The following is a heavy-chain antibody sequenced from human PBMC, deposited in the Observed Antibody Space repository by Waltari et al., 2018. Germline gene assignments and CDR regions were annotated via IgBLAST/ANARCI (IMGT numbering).Heavy chain of an antibody. CDR2: IYHSGST. D-gene: IGHD1-20*01. J-gene: IGHJ3*02. CDR1: GFTFSSYS. CDR3: ARLTGLDAFDI. V-gene: IGHV4-38-2*01. Sequence: VQLVESGGGLVKPGGSLRLSCAASGFTFSSYSMNWIRQPPGKGLEWIGSIYHSGSTYYNPSLKSQVTISVDTSKNQFSLKLSSVTAADTAVYYCARLTGLDAFDIWGQGTMVTVSS.